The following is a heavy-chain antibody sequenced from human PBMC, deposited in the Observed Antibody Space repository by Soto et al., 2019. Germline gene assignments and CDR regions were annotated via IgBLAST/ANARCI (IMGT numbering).Heavy chain of an antibody. V-gene: IGHV1-69*13. Sequence: SVKVSCKSSGGTFSTYAISWVRQAPGQGLEWMGGIIPIFGTANYAQKFQGRVTITADESTTTAYMELISLRSGDTAVYYCARDELVVAPGHRTWHSSYGRDVWAQGTTV. D-gene: IGHD2-15*01. CDR3: ARDELVVAPGHRTWHSSYGRDV. CDR1: GGTFSTYA. CDR2: IIPIFGTA. J-gene: IGHJ6*02.